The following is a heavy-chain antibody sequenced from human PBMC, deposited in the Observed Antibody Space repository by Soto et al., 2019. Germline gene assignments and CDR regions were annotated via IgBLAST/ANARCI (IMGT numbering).Heavy chain of an antibody. CDR3: TADLIGTYYSPYDY. J-gene: IGHJ4*02. Sequence: GGSLRLSCVASGFTFSDHYMDWVRQAPGKGPEWVGRNRDKANSYTTEYAASVKGRFTISRDDSKNSLYLQMNSLKTEDTAVYYCTADLIGTYYSPYDYWGQGILVTVSS. CDR2: NRDKANSYTT. D-gene: IGHD3-10*01. V-gene: IGHV3-72*01. CDR1: GFTFSDHY.